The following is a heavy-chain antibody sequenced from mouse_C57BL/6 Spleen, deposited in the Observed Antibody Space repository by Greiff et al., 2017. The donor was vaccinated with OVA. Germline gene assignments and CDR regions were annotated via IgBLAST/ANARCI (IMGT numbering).Heavy chain of an antibody. D-gene: IGHD1-1*01. CDR1: GYAFTNYL. Sequence: QVQLQQTGAELVRPGTSVKVSCKASGYAFTNYLIEWVKQRPGQGLEWIGVINPGSGGTNYNEKFKGKATLTADKSSSTAYMQRSSLTSEDSAVYFCARAPYGSSFYWYFDVWGTGTTVTVSS. CDR2: INPGSGGT. CDR3: ARAPYGSSFYWYFDV. J-gene: IGHJ1*03. V-gene: IGHV1-54*01.